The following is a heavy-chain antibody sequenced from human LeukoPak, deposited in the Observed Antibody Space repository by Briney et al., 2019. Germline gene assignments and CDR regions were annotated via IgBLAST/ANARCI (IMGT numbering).Heavy chain of an antibody. J-gene: IGHJ4*02. CDR1: GFNFGDHR. D-gene: IGHD3-16*02. V-gene: IGHV3-48*04. CDR3: ASIDYDY. CDR2: ISSSGDAT. Sequence: ESGGSLRLSCAASGFNFGDHRMNWVRQTPGKGLEWLSHISSSGDATYYAESVKGRFTISRDNAKNSMYLQMNSLRVEDTAMYYCASIDYDYWGQGTLVTVSS.